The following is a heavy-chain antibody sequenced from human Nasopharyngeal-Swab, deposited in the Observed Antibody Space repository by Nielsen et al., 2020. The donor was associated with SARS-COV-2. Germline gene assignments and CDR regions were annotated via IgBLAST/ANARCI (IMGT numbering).Heavy chain of an antibody. J-gene: IGHJ4*02. CDR3: ARDPRYGSADMYSPDY. Sequence: SAKVSCKASSGTFSSYAISWVRQAPGQGLEWMGRIIPILGIANYAQKFQGRVTITADKSTSTAYMELSSLRSEDTAVYYCARDPRYGSADMYSPDYWGQGTLVTVSS. D-gene: IGHD3-10*01. V-gene: IGHV1-69*04. CDR1: SGTFSSYA. CDR2: IIPILGIA.